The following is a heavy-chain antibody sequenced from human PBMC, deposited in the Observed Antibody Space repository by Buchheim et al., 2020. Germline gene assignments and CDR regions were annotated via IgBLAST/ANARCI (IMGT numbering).Heavy chain of an antibody. J-gene: IGHJ4*02. CDR2: IYQSGTT. D-gene: IGHD6-13*01. V-gene: IGHV4-4*02. Sequence: QVQLQESGPGLVKPSGTLSLTCAVSSGSIGSGNWWTWVRQSPGKGLEWIGEIYQSGTTNYNPSLKSRVTISMDKSKNQFSLKVNSVTAADTAVFYCAKTGAQGYLEYWGQG. CDR3: AKTGAQGYLEY. CDR1: SGSIGSGNW.